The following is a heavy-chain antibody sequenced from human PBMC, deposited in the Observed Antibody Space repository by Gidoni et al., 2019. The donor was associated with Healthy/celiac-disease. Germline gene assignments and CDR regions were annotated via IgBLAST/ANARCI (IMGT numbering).Heavy chain of an antibody. CDR1: GGSFSGYY. J-gene: IGHJ5*02. CDR3: ARSGWGLLYNWFDP. Sequence: QVQLQQWGAGLLKPSETLSLPCAVYGGSFSGYYWSWIRPPPGKGLEWIGEINHSGSTNYNPSLKSRVTISVDTSKNQFSLKLSSVTAADTAVYYCARSGWGLLYNWFDPWGQGTLVTVSS. CDR2: INHSGST. V-gene: IGHV4-34*01. D-gene: IGHD2-15*01.